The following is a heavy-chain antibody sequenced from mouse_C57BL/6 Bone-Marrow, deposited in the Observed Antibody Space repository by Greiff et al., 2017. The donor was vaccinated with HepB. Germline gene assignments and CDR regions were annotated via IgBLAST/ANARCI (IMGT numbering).Heavy chain of an antibody. CDR1: GFTFSSYA. J-gene: IGHJ1*03. V-gene: IGHV5-4*01. CDR3: ARDLITTVVGEDWYFDV. Sequence: EVMLVESGGGLVKPGGSLKLSCAASGFTFSSYAMSWVRQTPEKRLEWVATISDGGSYTYYPDNVKGRFTISRDNAKNNLYLQMSHLKSEDTAMYYCARDLITTVVGEDWYFDVWGTGTTVTVSS. CDR2: ISDGGSYT. D-gene: IGHD1-1*01.